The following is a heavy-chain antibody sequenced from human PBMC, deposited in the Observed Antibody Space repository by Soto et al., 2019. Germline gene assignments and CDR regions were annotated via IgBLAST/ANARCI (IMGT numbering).Heavy chain of an antibody. CDR2: INHSGST. CDR3: VRGGPRIAAAGRYWFDP. J-gene: IGHJ5*02. D-gene: IGHD6-13*01. V-gene: IGHV4-34*01. CDR1: GGSFSGYY. Sequence: QVQLQQWGAGLLKPSETLSLTCAVYGGSFSGYYWSWIRQPPGKGLEWIGEINHSGSTNYNPSLKSRVTISVDTSKNQFSLKLSSVTAADTAVYYCVRGGPRIAAAGRYWFDPWGQGTLVTVSS.